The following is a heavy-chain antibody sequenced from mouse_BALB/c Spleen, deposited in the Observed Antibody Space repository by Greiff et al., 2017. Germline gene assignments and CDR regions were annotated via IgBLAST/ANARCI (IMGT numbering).Heavy chain of an antibody. CDR3: ARRNYRYGEDY. CDR2: ISYSGST. V-gene: IGHV3-2*02. CDR1: GYSITSDYA. Sequence: EVQLVESGPGLVKPSQSLSLTCTVTGYSITSDYAWNWIRQFPGNKLEWMGYISYSGSTSYNPSLKSRISITRDTSKNQFFLQLNSVTTEDTATYYCARRNYRYGEDYWGQGTTLTVSS. D-gene: IGHD2-14*01. J-gene: IGHJ2*01.